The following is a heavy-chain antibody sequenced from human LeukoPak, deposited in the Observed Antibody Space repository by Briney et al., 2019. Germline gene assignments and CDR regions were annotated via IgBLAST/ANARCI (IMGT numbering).Heavy chain of an antibody. CDR3: AGGSTSWYYFDF. V-gene: IGHV3-53*01. CDR2: IYSGGST. D-gene: IGHD6-13*01. J-gene: IGHJ4*02. CDR1: GFSVSRNY. Sequence: GGSLRLSCAASGFSVSRNYMSWVRQAPGKGLEWVSVIYSGGSTYYADSVKGRFTISRDNSKNTLYLQMNTLRAEDTAVYYCAGGSTSWYYFDFWGQGTLVTVSS.